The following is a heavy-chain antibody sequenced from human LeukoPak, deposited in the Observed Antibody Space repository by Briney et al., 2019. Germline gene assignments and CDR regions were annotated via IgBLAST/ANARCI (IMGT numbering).Heavy chain of an antibody. CDR3: ARYKITERQWTHDY. D-gene: IGHD1-1*01. V-gene: IGHV4-59*08. J-gene: IGHJ4*02. CDR1: GGSISSHY. Sequence: SETLSLTCTVSGGSISSHYWSWIRQPPGKGLEWTGYIYYSGSTNYNPSLKSRVTISVDTSKNQFSLKLSSVTAADTAVYYCARYKITERQWTHDYWGQGTLVTVSS. CDR2: IYYSGST.